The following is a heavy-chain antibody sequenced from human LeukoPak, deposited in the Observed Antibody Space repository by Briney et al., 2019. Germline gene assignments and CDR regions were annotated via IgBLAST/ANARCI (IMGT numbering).Heavy chain of an antibody. CDR1: GYTFTSYG. CDR3: AREGDFCTSTSCYSWFDP. D-gene: IGHD2-2*01. Sequence: GASVNVSCTASGYTFTSYGISWVRQAPGQGLEWMGWISAHNGNTNYAQKFQGRVTMTTDTSPSTAYMEPRSLRSDDPAVYYCAREGDFCTSTSCYSWFDPWGQGTLVTVSS. CDR2: ISAHNGNT. J-gene: IGHJ5*02. V-gene: IGHV1-18*01.